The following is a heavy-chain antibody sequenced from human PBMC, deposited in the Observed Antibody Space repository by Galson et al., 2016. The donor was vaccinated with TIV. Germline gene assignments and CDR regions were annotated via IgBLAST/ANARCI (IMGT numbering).Heavy chain of an antibody. D-gene: IGHD5-24*01. J-gene: IGHJ5*02. CDR1: GGILRSYA. CDR2: IIAIFGTT. CDR3: ARVDGYNSGPLPS. V-gene: IGHV1-69*13. Sequence: SVKVSCKASGGILRSYAISWVRQAPGQGLEWMGRIIAIFGTTNYAQNFQGRVTITADESTTTVYMELSSLTSEDTAVYYCARVDGYNSGPLPSWGQGTLVTVSS.